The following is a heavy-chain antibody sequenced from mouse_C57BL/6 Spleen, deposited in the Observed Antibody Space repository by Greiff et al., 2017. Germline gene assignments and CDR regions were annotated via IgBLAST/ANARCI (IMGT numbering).Heavy chain of an antibody. CDR2: ISDGGSYT. J-gene: IGHJ3*01. V-gene: IGHV5-4*01. CDR1: GFTFSSYA. CDR3: ARDGGGLGLPAWFAD. D-gene: IGHD2-4*01. Sequence: DVKLVESGGGLVKPGGSLKLSCAASGFTFSSYAMPWVRQTPEKRLEWVATISDGGSYTYYPDKVKGRFTISRDNAENKLYLQMSHLTSEDTALYYCARDGGGLGLPAWFADWGQGPLVTVSA.